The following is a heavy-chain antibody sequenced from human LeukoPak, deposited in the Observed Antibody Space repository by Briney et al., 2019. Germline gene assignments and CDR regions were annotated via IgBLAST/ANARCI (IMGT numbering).Heavy chain of an antibody. CDR2: IYYSGST. V-gene: IGHV4-59*01. CDR1: GGSISSYY. Sequence: SETLSLTCTVSGGSISSYYWSWIRQPPGKGLEWIGYIYYSGSTNYNPSLKSRVTISVDTSKNQFSLKLSSVTAADTAVYYCARRTGFAAFDIWGQGTMVTVSS. D-gene: IGHD3-10*01. CDR3: ARRTGFAAFDI. J-gene: IGHJ3*02.